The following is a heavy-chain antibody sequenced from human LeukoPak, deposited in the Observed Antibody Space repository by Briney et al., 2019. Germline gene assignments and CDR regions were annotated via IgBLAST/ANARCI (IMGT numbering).Heavy chain of an antibody. J-gene: IGHJ3*02. D-gene: IGHD3-22*01. Sequence: ASVKVSCKASGYTFTSYGISWVRQAPGQGLEWMGWISAYNGNTNYAQKLQGRVTMTTDTSTSTAYMELRSLRSDDTAVYYCARRIYYYDSSGYYLDAFDIWGQGTMVTVSS. CDR2: ISAYNGNT. CDR3: ARRIYYYDSSGYYLDAFDI. CDR1: GYTFTSYG. V-gene: IGHV1-18*01.